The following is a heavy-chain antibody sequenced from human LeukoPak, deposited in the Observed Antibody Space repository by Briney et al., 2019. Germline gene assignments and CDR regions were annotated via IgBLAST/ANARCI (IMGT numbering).Heavy chain of an antibody. J-gene: IGHJ3*02. V-gene: IGHV4-59*01. CDR1: GGSISSYY. CDR2: IYYSGST. D-gene: IGHD1-14*01. CDR3: ARGGVPDRPDAFDI. Sequence: SETLSLTCTVSGGSISSYYWSWIRQPPGKGLEWIGYIYYSGSTNYNPSLKSRVTISVDTSKNQFSLKLSSVTAADTAVYYCARGGVPDRPDAFDIWGQGTMVTVSS.